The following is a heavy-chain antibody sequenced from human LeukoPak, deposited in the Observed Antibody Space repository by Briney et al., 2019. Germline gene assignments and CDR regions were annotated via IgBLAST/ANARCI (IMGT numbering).Heavy chain of an antibody. CDR3: AKEGMEYCSGGSCYDDEDAFDI. J-gene: IGHJ3*02. CDR1: GFTFSSYG. Sequence: PGRSLRLSCAASGFTFSSYGMHWVRQAPGKGLEWVAVISYDGSNKYYADSVKGRFTISRDNSKYTLFLQMNSLRAEDTAVYYCAKEGMEYCSGGSCYDDEDAFDIWGQGTMVTVSS. CDR2: ISYDGSNK. D-gene: IGHD2-15*01. V-gene: IGHV3-30*18.